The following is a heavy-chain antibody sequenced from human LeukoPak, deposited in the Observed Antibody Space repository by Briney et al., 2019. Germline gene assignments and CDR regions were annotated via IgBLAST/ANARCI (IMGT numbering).Heavy chain of an antibody. CDR2: VYYSGST. Sequence: SETLSLTCTVSGGSISIYYWSWVRQPPGKGLEWMGYVYYSGSTNYNPSLKSRVTISVDTSKNQFSLKLSSVTAADTAVYYCAEYSGSSWGQGTMVTVSS. CDR1: GGSISIYY. CDR3: AEYSGSS. D-gene: IGHD1-26*01. J-gene: IGHJ3*01. V-gene: IGHV4-59*01.